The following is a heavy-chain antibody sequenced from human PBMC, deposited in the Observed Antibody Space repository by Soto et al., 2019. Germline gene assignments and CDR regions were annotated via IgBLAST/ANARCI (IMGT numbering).Heavy chain of an antibody. CDR2: IYPGSSDI. J-gene: IGHJ1*01. Sequence: VESLKISCQASGYTFIYFWVAWVRRVPGKCLEWIGVIYPGSSDIRYSPFFEGYVSISADKSTNTAYLQWRSLEAADTAIYYCARPGTARGTEDAALVFWGVGMLVTVSS. V-gene: IGHV5-51*01. D-gene: IGHD1-26*01. CDR1: GYTFIYFW. CDR3: ARPGTARGTEDAALVF.